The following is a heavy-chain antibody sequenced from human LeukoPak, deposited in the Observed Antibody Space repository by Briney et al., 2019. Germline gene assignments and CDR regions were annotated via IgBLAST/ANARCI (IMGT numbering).Heavy chain of an antibody. CDR3: ARGYSSGWAFDY. CDR2: VHYSGST. CDR1: GGTISSYY. V-gene: IGHV4-59*08. J-gene: IGHJ4*02. D-gene: IGHD6-19*01. Sequence: SETLSLTCTVSGGTISSYYWNWIRQPPGKGLEWIGYVHYSGSTKYNPSLKSRVTISVDTSKNQFSLKLSSVIAADTAVYYCARGYSSGWAFDYWGEGTLVTVSS.